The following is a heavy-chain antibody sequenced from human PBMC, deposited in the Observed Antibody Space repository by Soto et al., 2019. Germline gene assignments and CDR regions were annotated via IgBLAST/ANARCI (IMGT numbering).Heavy chain of an antibody. CDR2: LKSKTDGGTT. V-gene: IGHV3-15*01. Sequence: GGSLRLSCAASGFTFSNAWMSWVRQAPGKGLEWVGRLKSKTDGGTTDYAAPVKGRFTISRDDLKNTLYLQMNSLKTEDTAVYYRTTDPIGFCSGDSCYSYYFDYWGQGTLVTVSS. CDR3: TTDPIGFCSGDSCYSYYFDY. D-gene: IGHD2-15*01. J-gene: IGHJ4*02. CDR1: GFTFSNAW.